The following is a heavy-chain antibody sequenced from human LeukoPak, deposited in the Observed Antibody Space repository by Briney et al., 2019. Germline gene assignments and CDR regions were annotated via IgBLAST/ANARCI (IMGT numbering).Heavy chain of an antibody. CDR2: ISGSGGDT. V-gene: IGHV3-23*01. J-gene: IGHJ6*03. CDR1: GFTFSSYA. Sequence: GGSLRLSCAASGFTFSSYAMTWVRQAPGKGLEWVSTISGSGGDTYYADSVKGRFTISRDNAKNSLYLQMNSLRAEDTAVYYCARGVPRTSYYYYYMDVWGKGTTVTVSS. CDR3: ARGVPRTSYYYYYMDV. D-gene: IGHD3/OR15-3a*01.